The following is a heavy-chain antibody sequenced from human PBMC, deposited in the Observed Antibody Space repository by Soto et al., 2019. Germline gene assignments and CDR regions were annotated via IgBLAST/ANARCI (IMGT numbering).Heavy chain of an antibody. Sequence: SVTRCLSRTVSGDSISGYYRRWTRQPQGQGLEWIGYIYYSGSTNYNPSLKSRVTISVDTSKNQFSLKLSSVTAADTAVYYCARSVRYCSGGTCYSTRDAFDIWGQGTMVT. CDR1: GDSISGYY. D-gene: IGHD2-15*01. J-gene: IGHJ3*02. V-gene: IGHV4-59*08. CDR3: ARSVRYCSGGTCYSTRDAFDI. CDR2: IYYSGST.